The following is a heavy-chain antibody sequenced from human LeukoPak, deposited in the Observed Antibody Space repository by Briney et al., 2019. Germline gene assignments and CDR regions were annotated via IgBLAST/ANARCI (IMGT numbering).Heavy chain of an antibody. V-gene: IGHV4-34*01. CDR3: ARRPSSMAVAAPWHFDY. D-gene: IGHD6-19*01. J-gene: IGHJ4*02. Sequence: SETLSLACAVYGGSFSGYYWSWIRQPPGKGLEWIGEINHCGSTNYNSSLKSRVIISVDTSKDHFSLKLSSVTAADTAVYYCARRPSSMAVAAPWHFDYWGQGTLVTVSS. CDR2: INHCGST. CDR1: GGSFSGYY.